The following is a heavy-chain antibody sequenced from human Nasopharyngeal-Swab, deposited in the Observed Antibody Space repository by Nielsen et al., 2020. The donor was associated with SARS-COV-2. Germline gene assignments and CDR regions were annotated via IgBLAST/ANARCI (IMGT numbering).Heavy chain of an antibody. J-gene: IGHJ6*02. CDR2: FVVGSGNT. D-gene: IGHD3-3*01. Sequence: WVRQAPGQRLEWFGRFVVGSGNTNYAQKFQERVTITRDMSTSTAYMELSSLRSEDTAVYYCAADWFSVRFLEWLPGGYGMDVWGQGTTVTVSS. V-gene: IGHV1-58*01. CDR3: AADWFSVRFLEWLPGGYGMDV.